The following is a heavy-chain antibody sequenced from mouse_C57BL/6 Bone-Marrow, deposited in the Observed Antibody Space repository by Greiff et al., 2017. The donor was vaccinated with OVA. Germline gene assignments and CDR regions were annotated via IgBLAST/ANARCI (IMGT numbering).Heavy chain of an antibody. V-gene: IGHV14-4*01. J-gene: IGHJ2*01. CDR3: TLHYYGSPYFDY. CDR1: GFNIKDDY. D-gene: IGHD1-1*01. Sequence: EVQVVESGAELVRPGASVKLSCTASGFNIKDDYMHWVKQRPEQGLEWIGWIDPENGDTEYASKFQGKATITADTSSNTAYLQLSSLTSEDTAVYYCTLHYYGSPYFDYWGQGTTLTVSS. CDR2: IDPENGDT.